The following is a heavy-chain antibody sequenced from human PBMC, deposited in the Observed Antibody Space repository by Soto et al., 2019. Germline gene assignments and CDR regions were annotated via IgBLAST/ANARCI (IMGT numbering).Heavy chain of an antibody. Sequence: ASVKVSCKASGYTFTSYGISWVRQAPGQGLEWMGWISAYNGNTNYAQKLQDRVTMTTDTSTSTAYMELRSLRSDDTAVYYCARDPIRFLEWLLPRYYYYYGMDVWGQGTTVTVSS. D-gene: IGHD3-3*01. V-gene: IGHV1-18*01. CDR1: GYTFTSYG. CDR3: ARDPIRFLEWLLPRYYYYYGMDV. J-gene: IGHJ6*02. CDR2: ISAYNGNT.